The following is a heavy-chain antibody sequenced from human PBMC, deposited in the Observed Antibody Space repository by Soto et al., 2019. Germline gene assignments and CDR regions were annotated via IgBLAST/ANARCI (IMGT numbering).Heavy chain of an antibody. D-gene: IGHD2-21*02. Sequence: QITLKESGPTLVKPTQTLTLTCTFSGFSLNTAGLGVGWIRQPPGKALEWLALIYWDNDKRYRPSLMSRLTITKDTSKNPVVLSMTNMDPVDAATYYCVHTRCGGDCLQSYSSHYYYGMDVWGQGTTVTVSS. V-gene: IGHV2-5*02. J-gene: IGHJ6*02. CDR3: VHTRCGGDCLQSYSSHYYYGMDV. CDR2: IYWDNDK. CDR1: GFSLNTAGLG.